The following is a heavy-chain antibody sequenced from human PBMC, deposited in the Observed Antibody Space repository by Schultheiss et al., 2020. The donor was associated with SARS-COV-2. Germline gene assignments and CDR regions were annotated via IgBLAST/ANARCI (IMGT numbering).Heavy chain of an antibody. CDR3: ARVGCSSTSCYQNDY. J-gene: IGHJ4*02. Sequence: SETLSLTCTVSGGSISSYYWSWIRQPQGKGLVWIGYLYYSGSTNYNPSLKSRVTISVDTSKNQFSLKLSSVTAADTAVYYCARVGCSSTSCYQNDYWGQGTLVTVSS. CDR1: GGSISSYY. CDR2: LYYSGST. D-gene: IGHD2-2*01. V-gene: IGHV4-59*01.